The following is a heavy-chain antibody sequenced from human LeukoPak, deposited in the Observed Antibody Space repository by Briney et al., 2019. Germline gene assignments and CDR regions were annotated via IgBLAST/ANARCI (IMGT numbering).Heavy chain of an antibody. J-gene: IGHJ4*02. D-gene: IGHD3-22*01. Sequence: SETLSLTCTVSGDSISSYYWAWIRQPPGKGLEWIGYIYYSGTTNYNPSLKSRVTISVDTSRNQFSLKLSSVTAADTAVYYCARGGRYYDSSGYSTDYWGQGTLVTVSS. V-gene: IGHV4-59*01. CDR1: GDSISSYY. CDR3: ARGGRYYDSSGYSTDY. CDR2: IYYSGTT.